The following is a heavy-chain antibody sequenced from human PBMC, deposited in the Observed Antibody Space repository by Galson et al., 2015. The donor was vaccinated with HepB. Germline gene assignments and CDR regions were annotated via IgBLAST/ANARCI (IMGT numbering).Heavy chain of an antibody. CDR1: GGSFSGFF. CDR3: ARGDSGDSYYMDV. CDR2: INHSGIT. D-gene: IGHD4-17*01. J-gene: IGHJ6*03. Sequence: ETLSLTCAVNGGSFSGFFWAWIRQPPWKGLEWIGEINHSGITNYNPSLKSRVTISVDTSKNQFSLKLNSVTAADPAVYFCARGDSGDSYYMDVWGKGTTVTVSS. V-gene: IGHV4-34*01.